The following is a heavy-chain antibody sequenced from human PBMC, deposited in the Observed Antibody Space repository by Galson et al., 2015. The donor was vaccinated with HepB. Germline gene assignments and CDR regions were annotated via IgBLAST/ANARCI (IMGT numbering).Heavy chain of an antibody. CDR1: GISFDSYA. Sequence: SLRLSCATSGISFDSYAMHWVRQAPGKGLEWMAVISYDGGTTFHADSVKGRFTTSRDNSGKTLYLQMNSLRSDDTAIYYCAYGSGSYFLDNWGQGTLVTVSS. CDR3: AYGSGSYFLDN. V-gene: IGHV3-30*14. J-gene: IGHJ4*02. CDR2: ISYDGGTT. D-gene: IGHD3-10*01.